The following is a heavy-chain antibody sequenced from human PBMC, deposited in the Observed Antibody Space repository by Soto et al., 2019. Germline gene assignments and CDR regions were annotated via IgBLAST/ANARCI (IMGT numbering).Heavy chain of an antibody. CDR3: ARILRVEFYYYYMDV. CDR2: IYPGDSDT. D-gene: IGHD3-10*01. J-gene: IGHJ6*03. CDR1: GYSFTSYW. V-gene: IGHV5-51*01. Sequence: PGESLKISCKGSGYSFTSYWIGWVRQMPGKGLEWMGIIYPGDSDTRYSPSFQGQVTISADKSISTAYLQWSSLKASDTAMYYCARILRVEFYYYYMDVWGKGTTVTVSS.